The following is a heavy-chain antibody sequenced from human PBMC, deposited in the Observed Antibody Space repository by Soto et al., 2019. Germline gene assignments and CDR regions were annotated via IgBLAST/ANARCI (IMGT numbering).Heavy chain of an antibody. CDR2: ISYDGSNK. D-gene: IGHD1-26*01. Sequence: GGSLRLSCAASGFTFSSYGMHWVRQAPGKGLEWVAVISYDGSNKYYADSVKGRFTISRDNSKNTLYLQMNSLRAEDTAVYYCATKIGFIVGAAGDYWGQGTLVTVSS. J-gene: IGHJ4*02. CDR1: GFTFSSYG. CDR3: ATKIGFIVGAAGDY. V-gene: IGHV3-30*03.